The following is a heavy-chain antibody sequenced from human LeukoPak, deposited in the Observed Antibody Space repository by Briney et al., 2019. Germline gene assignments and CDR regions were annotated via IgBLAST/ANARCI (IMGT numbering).Heavy chain of an antibody. CDR3: ASKRD. CDR1: GFTFSSYG. V-gene: IGHV3-33*01. Sequence: GRSLRLSCAASGFTFSSYGMHWVRQAPGKGLEWVAVIWYDGSSKYYADSVKGRFTISRDNSKNTLYLLMSSLRAEDTAVYYCASKRDWGQGTLVTVSS. CDR2: IWYDGSSK. J-gene: IGHJ4*02.